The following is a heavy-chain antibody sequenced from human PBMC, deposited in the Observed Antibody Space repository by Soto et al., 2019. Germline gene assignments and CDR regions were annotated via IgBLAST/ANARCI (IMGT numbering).Heavy chain of an antibody. CDR1: GYNFNSYT. CDR3: ARLTFESSGYFDF. Sequence: ASVKVSCKASGYNFNSYTLHWVRQAPGQSLEWMGWINAGNGYTKYSQKFHGRLTITTDTSATTAYMDLSSLSSGDTALYFCARLTFESSGYFDFWGQGTLVTVSS. J-gene: IGHJ4*02. D-gene: IGHD3-22*01. CDR2: INAGNGYT. V-gene: IGHV1-3*01.